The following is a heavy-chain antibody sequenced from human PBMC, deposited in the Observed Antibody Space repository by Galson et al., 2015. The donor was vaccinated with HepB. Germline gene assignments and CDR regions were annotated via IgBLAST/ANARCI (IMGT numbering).Heavy chain of an antibody. CDR1: GGTFSSYA. D-gene: IGHD3-22*01. Sequence: SVKVSCKASGGTFSSYAISWVRQAPGQGLEWMGGIIPIFGTANYAQKFQGGVTITADESTSTAYMELSSLRSEDTAVYYCARGRGYYDSSGYYEDENWFDPWGQGTLVTVSS. CDR3: ARGRGYYDSSGYYEDENWFDP. V-gene: IGHV1-69*13. J-gene: IGHJ5*02. CDR2: IIPIFGTA.